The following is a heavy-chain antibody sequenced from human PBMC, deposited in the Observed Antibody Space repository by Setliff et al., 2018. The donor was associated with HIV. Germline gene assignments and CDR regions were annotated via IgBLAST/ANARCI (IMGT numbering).Heavy chain of an antibody. CDR3: ARAPKHHFDGSGHPFDI. D-gene: IGHD3-22*01. CDR1: GGSISSGGYY. CDR2: IYYSGST. V-gene: IGHV4-31*03. Sequence: SSETLSLTCTVSGGSISSGGYYWSWIRQHPGKGLECIGYIYYSGSTYYNPSHKSRVTISVDTSKNQFSLKLSSVAAADTAVYYCARAPKHHFDGSGHPFDIWGQGTTVTVSS. J-gene: IGHJ3*02.